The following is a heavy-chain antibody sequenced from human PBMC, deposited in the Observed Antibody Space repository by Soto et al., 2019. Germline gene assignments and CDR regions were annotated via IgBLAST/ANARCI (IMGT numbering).Heavy chain of an antibody. CDR1: GFIFTSNS. CDR3: ARKYRSNSIDY. D-gene: IGHD4-4*01. V-gene: IGHV3-48*01. Sequence: GGSLRLSCAASGFIFTSNSMNWVRQAPGKGLEWVSYISSISSTIYYADSVKGRVTIPRDNAKKSLYLQMNSLRGEGTAVYYCARKYRSNSIDYWGQGTLVTVSS. CDR2: ISSISSTI. J-gene: IGHJ4*02.